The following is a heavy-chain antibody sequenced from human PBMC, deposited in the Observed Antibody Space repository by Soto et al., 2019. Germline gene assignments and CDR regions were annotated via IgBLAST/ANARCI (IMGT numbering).Heavy chain of an antibody. Sequence: GGSLRLSCAASGFTFSSYAMHWVRQAPGKGLEWVAVISYDGSNKYYADSVKGRFTISRDNSKNTLYLQMNSLRAEDTAVYYCARDVRRVAGIFRSYGMDVWGQGTTVTVSS. CDR1: GFTFSSYA. CDR3: ARDVRRVAGIFRSYGMDV. D-gene: IGHD6-19*01. V-gene: IGHV3-30-3*01. CDR2: ISYDGSNK. J-gene: IGHJ6*02.